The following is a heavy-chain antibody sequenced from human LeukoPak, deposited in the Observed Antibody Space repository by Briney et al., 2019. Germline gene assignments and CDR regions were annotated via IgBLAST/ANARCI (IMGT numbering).Heavy chain of an antibody. V-gene: IGHV4-59*01. Sequence: SETLSLTCTVSGGSISSYYWSWIRQPPGKGLEWIGYIYYSGSTNYNPSLKSRVTISVDTSKNQFSLKLSSVTAADTAVYYCARVSGSSIDYWGQGTLVTVSP. CDR2: IYYSGST. J-gene: IGHJ4*02. CDR1: GGSISSYY. CDR3: ARVSGSSIDY. D-gene: IGHD1-26*01.